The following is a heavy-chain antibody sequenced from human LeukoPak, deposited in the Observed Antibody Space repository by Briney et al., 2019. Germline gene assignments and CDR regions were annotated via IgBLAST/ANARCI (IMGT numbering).Heavy chain of an antibody. CDR1: GGTFISYA. J-gene: IGHJ4*02. CDR3: ARGTYCSGGSCYSADY. V-gene: IGHV1-69*05. Sequence: SVKVSCKASGGTFISYAISWVRQAPGQGLEWMGGIIPIFCTANYAQKFQGRVTITTDESTSTAYMELSSVRSEDTAVYYCARGTYCSGGSCYSADYWGQGTLVTVSS. D-gene: IGHD2-15*01. CDR2: IIPIFCTA.